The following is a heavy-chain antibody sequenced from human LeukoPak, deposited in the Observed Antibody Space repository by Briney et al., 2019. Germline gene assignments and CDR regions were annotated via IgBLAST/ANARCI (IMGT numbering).Heavy chain of an antibody. Sequence: PGGSLRLSCAASGFTFNTYGMNWVRQAPGKGLEWVAIIWYDGSDKYYAESVKGRFTISRDNSKNTLYLQMNSLRAEDTAVYYCARVDYDSSGYPFDYWGQGTLVTVSS. D-gene: IGHD3-22*01. CDR3: ARVDYDSSGYPFDY. CDR2: IWYDGSDK. V-gene: IGHV3-33*01. CDR1: GFTFNTYG. J-gene: IGHJ4*02.